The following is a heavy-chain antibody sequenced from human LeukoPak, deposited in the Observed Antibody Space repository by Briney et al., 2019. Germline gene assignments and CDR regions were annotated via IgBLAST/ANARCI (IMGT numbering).Heavy chain of an antibody. CDR2: ISYDGSNK. J-gene: IGHJ3*02. D-gene: IGHD3/OR15-3a*01. CDR1: GFTFSSYG. Sequence: GRSPRLSCAASGFTFSSYGVHWVRQAPGKELEWVAVISYDGSNKYYADSVKGRFTISRDNSKNTLYLQMNSLRAEDTAVYYCAKEDFLDAFDIWGQGTMVTVSS. V-gene: IGHV3-30*18. CDR3: AKEDFLDAFDI.